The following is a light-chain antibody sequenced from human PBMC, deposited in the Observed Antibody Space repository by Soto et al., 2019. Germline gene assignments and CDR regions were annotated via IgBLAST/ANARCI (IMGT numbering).Light chain of an antibody. V-gene: IGKV3-11*01. CDR1: QSVSSY. CDR2: DAS. J-gene: IGKJ4*01. Sequence: EIVLTQSQATLSLSPGERATLSCRASQSVSSYLARYQQKPGQAPRLLIYDASNRATGVPARFSGSGSGTDFTLTISSLEPEDFAVYYCQQRSNWPLTFGGGTKVEIK. CDR3: QQRSNWPLT.